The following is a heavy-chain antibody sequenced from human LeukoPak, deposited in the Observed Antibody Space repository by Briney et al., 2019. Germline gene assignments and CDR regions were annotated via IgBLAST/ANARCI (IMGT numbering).Heavy chain of an antibody. J-gene: IGHJ4*02. CDR3: ARGWFTYYDFWSGPFDY. V-gene: IGHV4-4*07. CDR2: IYINGSA. CDR1: GGSISSYY. D-gene: IGHD3-3*01. Sequence: TSETLSLTCTVSGGSISSYYWSWIRQPAGKGLEWIGRIYINGSANYNPFLKSRLTMSIDTSKNQFSLRLTSVTAADTAVYYCARGWFTYYDFWSGPFDYWGQGTLVTVSS.